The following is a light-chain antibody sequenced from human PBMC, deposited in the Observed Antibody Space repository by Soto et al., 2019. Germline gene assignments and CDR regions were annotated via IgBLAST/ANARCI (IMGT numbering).Light chain of an antibody. Sequence: DIQLTQSPSFLSASVGERVTITCRARQAISSHLAWYQQKPGKAPKLLIYAASTLQSGVPSGFGGSGSGTEFTLTITILQPEDFATYYCQQVKTYPLTFGGGTKVEIK. CDR3: QQVKTYPLT. J-gene: IGKJ4*01. CDR1: QAISSH. V-gene: IGKV1-9*01. CDR2: AAS.